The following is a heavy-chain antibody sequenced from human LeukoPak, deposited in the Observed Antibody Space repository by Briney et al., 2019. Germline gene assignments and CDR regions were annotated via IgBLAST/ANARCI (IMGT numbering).Heavy chain of an antibody. Sequence: PGGSLRLSCAASGFTFSNYGMHCVRQALGKGLEWVAGISDEGINKYYADSVKARVTISRDNSNNTLFLQMNNLRADDTAVYYCAKDRETTASGTFDYWGQGALVTVSS. V-gene: IGHV3-30*18. CDR2: ISDEGINK. D-gene: IGHD6-13*01. J-gene: IGHJ4*02. CDR3: AKDRETTASGTFDY. CDR1: GFTFSNYG.